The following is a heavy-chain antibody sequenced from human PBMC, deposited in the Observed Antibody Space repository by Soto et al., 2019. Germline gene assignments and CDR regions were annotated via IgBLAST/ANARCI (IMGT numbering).Heavy chain of an antibody. CDR1: GFTFSSYG. J-gene: IGHJ4*02. CDR3: ARDYSSGWYNEYYFDY. Sequence: QVQLVESGGGVVQPGRSLRLSCAASGFTFSSYGMHWVRQAPGKGLEWVAVIWYDGSNKYYADSVKGRFTISRDNSKNTLYLQMNSLRAEDTAVYYCARDYSSGWYNEYYFDYWGQGTLVTVSS. CDR2: IWYDGSNK. D-gene: IGHD6-19*01. V-gene: IGHV3-33*01.